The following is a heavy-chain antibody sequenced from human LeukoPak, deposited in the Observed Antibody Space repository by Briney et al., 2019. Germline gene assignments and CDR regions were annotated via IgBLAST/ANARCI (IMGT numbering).Heavy chain of an antibody. V-gene: IGHV4-59*01. CDR1: GGSFSGYY. Sequence: SETLSLTCAVYGGSFSGYYWSWIRQPPGKGLEWIGYIYYSGSTNYNPSLKSRVTISVDTSKNQFSLKLSSVTAADTAVYYCARVGEGIAARPHYYYYYYMDVWGKGTTVTVSS. CDR2: IYYSGST. D-gene: IGHD6-6*01. CDR3: ARVGEGIAARPHYYYYYYMDV. J-gene: IGHJ6*03.